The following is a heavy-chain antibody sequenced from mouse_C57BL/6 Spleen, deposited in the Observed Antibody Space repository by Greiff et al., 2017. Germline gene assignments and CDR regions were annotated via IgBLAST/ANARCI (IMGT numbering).Heavy chain of an antibody. CDR2: INYDGSST. V-gene: IGHV5-16*01. CDR3: ARYYDYLDY. CDR1: GFTFSDYY. D-gene: IGHD2-4*01. J-gene: IGHJ2*01. Sequence: EVMLVESEGGLVQPGSSMKLSCTASGFTFSDYYMAWVRQVPEKGLEWVANINYDGSSTYYLDSLKSRFIISRDNAKNILYLQMSSLKSEDTATYYCARYYDYLDYWGQGTTLTVSS.